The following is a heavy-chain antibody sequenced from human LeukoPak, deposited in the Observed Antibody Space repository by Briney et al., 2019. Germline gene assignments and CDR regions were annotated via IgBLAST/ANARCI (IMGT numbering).Heavy chain of an antibody. J-gene: IGHJ4*02. CDR1: GGSFSGYY. Sequence: SETLSLTCAVYGGSFSGYYWSWIRQPPGKGLEWIGEINHSGSTNYNPSLKNRVTISVDTSKNQFSLKLSPVTAADTAVYYCARRPAARPPDYWGQGTLVTVSS. V-gene: IGHV4-34*01. CDR3: ARRPAARPPDY. D-gene: IGHD6-6*01. CDR2: INHSGST.